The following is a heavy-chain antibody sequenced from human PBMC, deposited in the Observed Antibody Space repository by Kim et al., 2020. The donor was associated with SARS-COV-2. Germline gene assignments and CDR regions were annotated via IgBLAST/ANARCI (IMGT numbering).Heavy chain of an antibody. V-gene: IGHV1-46*01. CDR1: GYTFTSYY. J-gene: IGHJ3*02. CDR3: ARGTAATGTRGVFDI. CDR2: INPSGGGA. D-gene: IGHD6-13*01. Sequence: ASVKVSCKASGYTFTSYYIHWVRQAPGQGLQWMGMINPSGGGATYAHRFQDRLAMTRDKSTTTVYMELSSLRSEDAAMYYCARGTAATGTRGVFDIWGQGTMVTVSS.